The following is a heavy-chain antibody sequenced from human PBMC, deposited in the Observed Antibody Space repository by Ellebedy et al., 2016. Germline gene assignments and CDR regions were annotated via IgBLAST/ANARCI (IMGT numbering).Heavy chain of an antibody. Sequence: ASVKVSCXTSGYTLINYGSSWVRQAPGQGLEWMGGSNNRHHAQKFQGRVTMTTDTSTRTAYMELRSLRFDDTAVYYCARGNHYYDSSGYHDWGQGTLVTVSS. J-gene: IGHJ4*02. CDR3: ARGNHYYDSSGYHD. CDR2: SNNR. CDR1: GYTLINYG. V-gene: IGHV1-18*04. D-gene: IGHD3-22*01.